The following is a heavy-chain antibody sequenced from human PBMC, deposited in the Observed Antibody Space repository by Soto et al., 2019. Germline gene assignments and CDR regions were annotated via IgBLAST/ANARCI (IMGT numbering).Heavy chain of an antibody. CDR2: IYWDDDK. CDR1: GFSLSTSGVG. D-gene: IGHD3-22*01. V-gene: IGHV2-5*02. Sequence: QITLKESGPTLVKPTQTLTLTCTFSGFSLSTSGVGVGWIRQPPGKALEWLALIYWDDDKRYSPSLKSRLTITKDTTKNQVVLTMTNMDPVDTATYYCARFDYYDSSGYYGGQWDGGQGTLVTVSS. J-gene: IGHJ4*02. CDR3: ARFDYYDSSGYYGGQWD.